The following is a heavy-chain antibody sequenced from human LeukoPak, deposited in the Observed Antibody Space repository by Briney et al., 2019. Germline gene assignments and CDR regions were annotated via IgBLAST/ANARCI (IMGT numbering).Heavy chain of an antibody. CDR3: ANFDGDSQAFHI. V-gene: IGHV3-11*04. CDR2: ISSSGSTI. J-gene: IGHJ3*02. D-gene: IGHD3-9*01. Sequence: PGGSLRLSCAASGFTFSDYYMSWIRQAPGKGLEWISYISSSGSTIYYADSVKGRFSVYRDNSNYTLYLQMNSLKTEDTAVYSCANFDGDSQAFHIWGQGTMVTVSS. CDR1: GFTFSDYY.